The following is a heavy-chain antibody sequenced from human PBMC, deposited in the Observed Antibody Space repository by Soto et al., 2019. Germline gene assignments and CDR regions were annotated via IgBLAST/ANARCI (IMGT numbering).Heavy chain of an antibody. CDR2: IWYDGSNK. V-gene: IGHV3-33*01. J-gene: IGHJ6*02. CDR1: GFTFSSYG. D-gene: IGHD6-13*01. CDR3: ARDSSGSIAADGYYYGMDV. Sequence: SGGSLRLSCAASGFTFSSYGMHWVRQAPGKGLEWVAVIWYDGSNKYYADSVKGRFTISRDNSKNTLYLQMNSLRAEDTAVYYCARDSSGSIAADGYYYGMDVWGQGTTVTVSS.